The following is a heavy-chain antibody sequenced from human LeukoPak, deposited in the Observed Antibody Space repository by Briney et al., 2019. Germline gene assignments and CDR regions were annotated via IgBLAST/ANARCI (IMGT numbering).Heavy chain of an antibody. Sequence: ETLSLTCTVSGYSISSGYYWGWIRQPPGKGLEWVSFIYSAGSIYYSDSVKGRFTISIDNSKNTLYLQMNSLRAEDTAVYYCARRAGAYTHPYDYWGQGTLVTVSS. J-gene: IGHJ4*02. CDR2: IYSAGSI. V-gene: IGHV3-53*01. CDR3: ARRAGAYTHPYDY. CDR1: GYSISSGYY. D-gene: IGHD3-16*01.